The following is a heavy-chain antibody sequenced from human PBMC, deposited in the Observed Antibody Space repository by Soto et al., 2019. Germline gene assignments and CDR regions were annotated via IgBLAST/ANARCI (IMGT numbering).Heavy chain of an antibody. V-gene: IGHV1-18*01. CDR3: ARSVRFLEWLLSSDYYYYGMDV. J-gene: IGHJ6*02. CDR2: ISASNGNT. D-gene: IGHD3-3*01. CDR1: GYTFTRYG. Sequence: GASVKGSCKASGYTFTRYGISWGGQGPGQGLEGMGWISASNGNTNYAQNLQGRVTMTTDTSTSTAYMELRSLRSDDTAVYYCARSVRFLEWLLSSDYYYYGMDVWGQGTTVTVSS.